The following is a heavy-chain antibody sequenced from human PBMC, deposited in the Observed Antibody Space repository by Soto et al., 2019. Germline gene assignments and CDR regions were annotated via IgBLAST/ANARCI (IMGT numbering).Heavy chain of an antibody. CDR3: ATEGIVLVPADLNYFDC. D-gene: IGHD2-2*01. J-gene: IGHJ4*02. CDR2: ISYDGSNK. V-gene: IGHV3-30*03. Sequence: QVQLVESGGGVVQPGRSLRLSCAASGFTFSSYGMHWVRQAPGKGLEWVAVISYDGSNKYYADSVKGRFTISRDNSKNTLYLQMNSLRAEDTAVYYCATEGIVLVPADLNYFDCWGQGSLVTVSS. CDR1: GFTFSSYG.